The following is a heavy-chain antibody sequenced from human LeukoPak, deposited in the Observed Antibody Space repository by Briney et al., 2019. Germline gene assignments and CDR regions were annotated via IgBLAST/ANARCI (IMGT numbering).Heavy chain of an antibody. CDR2: ISGSGGST. CDR1: GFTFSSYA. V-gene: IGHV3-23*01. J-gene: IGHJ6*04. Sequence: GGSLRLSCAASGFTFSSYAMCWVRQAPGKGLEWVSAISGSGGSTYYADSVKGRFTISRDNSKNTLYLQMNSLRAEDTAVYYCAKSPSDSGWVYYGMDVWGKGTTVTVSS. D-gene: IGHD6-19*01. CDR3: AKSPSDSGWVYYGMDV.